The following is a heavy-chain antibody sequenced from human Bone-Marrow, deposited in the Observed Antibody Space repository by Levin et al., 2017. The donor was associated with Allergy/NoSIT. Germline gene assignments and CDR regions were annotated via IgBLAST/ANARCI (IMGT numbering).Heavy chain of an antibody. CDR1: GGSFRGYS. CDR2: ITHTGST. V-gene: IGHV4-34*01. J-gene: IGHJ6*02. CDR3: VRGRPLRNYYYYYGMDV. Sequence: SETLSLTCAAYGGSFRGYSWTWIRQHPGKGLEWIGEITHTGSTNYNPSLKSRVTISVDTSKDQFSLKLRSVNAADTAVYYCVRGRPLRNYYYYYGMDVWGQGTTVTVSS.